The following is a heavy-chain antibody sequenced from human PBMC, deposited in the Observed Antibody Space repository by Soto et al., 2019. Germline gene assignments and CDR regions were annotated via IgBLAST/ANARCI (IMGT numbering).Heavy chain of an antibody. D-gene: IGHD3-22*01. CDR1: GGSISSYY. CDR3: ARGQYYEGGPEYYYMDV. CDR2: IYYSGST. J-gene: IGHJ6*03. Sequence: PSETLSLTCTVSGGSISSYYWSWIRQPPGKGLEWIGYIYYSGSTNYNPSLKSRVTISVDTSKNQFSLKLSSVTAADTAVYYCARGQYYEGGPEYYYMDVWGKGTTVTVSS. V-gene: IGHV4-59*01.